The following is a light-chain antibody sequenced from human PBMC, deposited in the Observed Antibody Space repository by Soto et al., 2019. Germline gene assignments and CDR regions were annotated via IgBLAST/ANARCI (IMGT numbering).Light chain of an antibody. CDR2: NVY. CDR3: NSYTSASTYV. J-gene: IGLJ1*01. CDR1: SSDIGIYNF. V-gene: IGLV2-14*03. Sequence: QSVLTQPASVSGSPGQSITIFRTGTSSDIGIYNFVSWYQQHPGKAPKLMIYNVYSRPSGVSSRFSGSKSGNTASLTISWLQAEDEADYYCNSYTSASTYVFGTGTKLTVL.